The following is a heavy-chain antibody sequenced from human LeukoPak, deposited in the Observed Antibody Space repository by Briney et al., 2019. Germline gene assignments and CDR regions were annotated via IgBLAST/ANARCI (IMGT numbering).Heavy chain of an antibody. D-gene: IGHD3-10*01. J-gene: IGHJ5*02. CDR3: ARDYGAGNWFDP. CDR2: IYYSGST. V-gene: IGHV4-59*01. Sequence: PSETLSLTCTVSGGPISSYYWSWLRQPPGKGLEWIGYIYYSGSTNYNPSLKSRVTISVDTSKNQFSLKLSSVTAADTAVYYCARDYGAGNWFDPWGQGTLVTVSS. CDR1: GGPISSYY.